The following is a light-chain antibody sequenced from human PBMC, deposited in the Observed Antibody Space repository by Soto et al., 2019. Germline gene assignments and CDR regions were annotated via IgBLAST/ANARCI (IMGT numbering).Light chain of an antibody. CDR2: CSS. CDR1: QSVSNNY. J-gene: IGKJ2*01. V-gene: IGKV3-20*01. CDR3: QQYGSSPPYT. Sequence: EVVLTQFPGTLSLSPGERATLSCRASQSVSNNYFAWYQQKPGPAPRLLIFCSSDRATDIPDRFSGSGSGTDFTLTISSLEPEDFAVYYCQQYGSSPPYTFGQGTKLEIK.